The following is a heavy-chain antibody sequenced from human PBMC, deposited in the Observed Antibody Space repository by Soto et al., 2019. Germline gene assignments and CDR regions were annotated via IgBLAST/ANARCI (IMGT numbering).Heavy chain of an antibody. Sequence: QPGVSLRLSCAASGFTFSSYWMHWVRQAPGKGLVWVSRINSDGSSTSYADSVKGRFTISRDNAKNTLYLQMNSLRAEDTAVYYCARDQTAMGFGRDVWGQGTTVTVSS. CDR1: GFTFSSYW. D-gene: IGHD5-18*01. J-gene: IGHJ6*02. V-gene: IGHV3-74*01. CDR2: INSDGSST. CDR3: ARDQTAMGFGRDV.